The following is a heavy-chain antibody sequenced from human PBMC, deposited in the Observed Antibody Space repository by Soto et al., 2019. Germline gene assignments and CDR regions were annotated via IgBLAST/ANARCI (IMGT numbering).Heavy chain of an antibody. CDR3: ARGIATGQLDP. CDR1: GYTFPSYT. D-gene: IGHD2-15*01. V-gene: IGHV1-3*01. Sequence: GASVKVSCPASGYTFPSYTMNWVRQAPGQRLEWMGWINPDNGNTKSSQKFQDRVIITRDTSASTAYMDLSSLRSEDTAVYYCARGIATGQLDPWGQGTLVTVSS. CDR2: INPDNGNT. J-gene: IGHJ5*02.